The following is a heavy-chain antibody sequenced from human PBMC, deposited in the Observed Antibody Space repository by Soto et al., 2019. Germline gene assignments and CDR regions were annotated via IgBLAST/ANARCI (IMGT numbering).Heavy chain of an antibody. D-gene: IGHD7-27*01. CDR2: INSDGSST. Sequence: EVHLVESGGGLVQPGESLRLSCAASGLTFSSYWLHWVRQAPGKGLVWDARINSDGSSTSYADSVKGRFAIFRDNAKNTVYLQMNSLRAEDTAVYYCAREEQVTGDYFDYWGQGTLVTVSS. J-gene: IGHJ4*02. CDR3: AREEQVTGDYFDY. CDR1: GLTFSSYW. V-gene: IGHV3-74*01.